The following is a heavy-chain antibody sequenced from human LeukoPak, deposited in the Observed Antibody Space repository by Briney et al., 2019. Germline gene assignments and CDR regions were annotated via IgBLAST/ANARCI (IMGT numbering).Heavy chain of an antibody. CDR1: GFTFSSYG. Sequence: GGSLRLSCAASGFTFSSYGMSWVRQAPGKGLVWVSRISNDGSTTHYADSVKGRFTISRDNTKNTLFLHMNSLRAEDTAVYYCNVRWGPNSDYWGQGTLVTVSS. V-gene: IGHV3-74*01. D-gene: IGHD7-27*01. CDR2: ISNDGSTT. J-gene: IGHJ4*02. CDR3: NVRWGPNSDY.